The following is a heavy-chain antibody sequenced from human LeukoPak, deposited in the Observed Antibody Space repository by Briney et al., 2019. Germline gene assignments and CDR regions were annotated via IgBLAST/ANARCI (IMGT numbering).Heavy chain of an antibody. D-gene: IGHD2-21*02. CDR1: GFTLSTWW. V-gene: IGHV3-30-3*01. J-gene: IGHJ4*02. Sequence: PGGSLRLSCAASGFTLSTWWMTWVRQAPGKGLEWVAVISYDGSNKYYADSVKGRFTITRDNSKNTLYLQMNSLRAEDTAVYYCARAREAYCGGDCYLPFDYWGQGTLVTVSS. CDR3: ARAREAYCGGDCYLPFDY. CDR2: ISYDGSNK.